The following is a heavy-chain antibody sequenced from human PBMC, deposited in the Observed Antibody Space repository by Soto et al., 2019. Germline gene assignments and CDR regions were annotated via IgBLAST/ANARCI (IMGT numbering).Heavy chain of an antibody. V-gene: IGHV6-1*01. Sequence: SQTLSLTCAISGDSVSSNSVAWNWIRQSPSRGLEWLGRTYYRSNWYYDYAVSVKSRITINPDTSKNQLSLQLNSETPENTAVCYCPRRSPEAHDVFDIWGQGTMVTVSS. CDR3: PRRSPEAHDVFDI. CDR1: GDSVSSNSVA. CDR2: TYYRSNWYY. J-gene: IGHJ3*02. D-gene: IGHD6-6*01.